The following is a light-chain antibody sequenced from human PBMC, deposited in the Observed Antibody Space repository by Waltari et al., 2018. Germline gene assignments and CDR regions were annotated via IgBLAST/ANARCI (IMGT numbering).Light chain of an antibody. J-gene: IGLJ1*01. Sequence: QSVLTQPPSASGTPGQRVTISCSGSLSNIGANFVYWSQQVPGTAPKILIYRNDQRPSGVPDRFSASKSGSSASLASSGLRSEDEADYFCAAWDDSLGGHFVFGTGTKVIV. CDR1: LSNIGANF. CDR2: RND. CDR3: AAWDDSLGGHFV. V-gene: IGLV1-47*01.